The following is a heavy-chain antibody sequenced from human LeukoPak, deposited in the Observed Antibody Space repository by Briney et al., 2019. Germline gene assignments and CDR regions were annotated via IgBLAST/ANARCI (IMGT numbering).Heavy chain of an antibody. V-gene: IGHV1-2*02. CDR1: GYTFTGYY. Sequence: ASVKVSCKASGYTFTGYYMQWVRQAPGQGLEWMGWINPNSGGTNYAQKFQGRVTMTRDTSISTAYMELSRLRSDDTAVYYCARVNLYCSSTSCYVVRYMDVWGKGTTVTVSS. J-gene: IGHJ6*03. CDR3: ARVNLYCSSTSCYVVRYMDV. CDR2: INPNSGGT. D-gene: IGHD2-2*01.